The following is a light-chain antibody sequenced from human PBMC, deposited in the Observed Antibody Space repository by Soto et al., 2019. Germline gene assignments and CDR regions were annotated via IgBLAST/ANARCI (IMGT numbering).Light chain of an antibody. V-gene: IGLV2-11*01. Sequence: QSALTQPRSVSGSPGQSVTISCTGTSSDVGGFNSVSWYQQHPGKAPKLMIYGVNKRPSGVPDRFSGSKSGSTASLTISGLQAEDEADYYCCSYAGSYSYAFATGTMVTVL. CDR1: SSDVGGFNS. CDR3: CSYAGSYSYA. CDR2: GVN. J-gene: IGLJ1*01.